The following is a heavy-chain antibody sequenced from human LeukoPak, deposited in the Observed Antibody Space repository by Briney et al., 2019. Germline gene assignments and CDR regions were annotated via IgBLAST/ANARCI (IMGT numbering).Heavy chain of an antibody. J-gene: IGHJ5*02. CDR1: GYSFTDYY. D-gene: IGHD3-16*01. V-gene: IGHV1-2*02. CDR3: ARADRLDGGPYLVGP. Sequence: ASVKVSCKTSGYSFTDYYVHWVRQAPGQGLEWMGWINPNSGGTSSAQKFQGRVTMTRDTSITTVYMEVSWLTSDDTAIYYCARADRLDGGPYLVGPWGQGTLVTVSS. CDR2: INPNSGGT.